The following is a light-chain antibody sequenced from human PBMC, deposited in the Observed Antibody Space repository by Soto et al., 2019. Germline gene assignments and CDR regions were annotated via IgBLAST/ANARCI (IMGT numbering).Light chain of an antibody. CDR1: QVIGSS. Sequence: AVQLTQSPSSLSASVGDRVSITCRASQVIGSSLAWYQQKPGKPPKVLIYRSSSLESGVPSRFSGSGVGTDFTLTITSLQPEDFANYYCQQLNSYPLTFGGGTKEEIK. CDR2: RSS. V-gene: IGKV1-13*02. CDR3: QQLNSYPLT. J-gene: IGKJ4*01.